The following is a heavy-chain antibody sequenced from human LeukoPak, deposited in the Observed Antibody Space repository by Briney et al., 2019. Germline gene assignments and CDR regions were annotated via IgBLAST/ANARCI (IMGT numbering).Heavy chain of an antibody. J-gene: IGHJ4*02. V-gene: IGHV4-59*08. Sequence: SETLSLTCSVSGGSVSSYYWSWIRQSPGKGLEWIGYIHNSGRTNYNPSLKSRVTGFVDKSKNQVSLRLSSVTAADTAVYYCARHGTISSESYFDYWGQGALVTVSS. CDR2: IHNSGRT. D-gene: IGHD1-14*01. CDR3: ARHGTISSESYFDY. CDR1: GGSVSSYY.